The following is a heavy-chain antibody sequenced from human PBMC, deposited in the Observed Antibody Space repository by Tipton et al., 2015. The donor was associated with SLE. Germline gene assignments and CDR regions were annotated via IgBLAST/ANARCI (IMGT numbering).Heavy chain of an antibody. CDR2: VYSSFYSSEKI. Sequence: TLSLTCTVSGGTVNSGTYYWTWIRQPAGKGLEWIGRVYSSFYSSEKINYNPSLDSRVTISVDTSKNQFSLRLSSVTAADTAMYYCARDDRGNYYDAFDMWGQGTMITVSS. CDR3: ARDDRGNYYDAFDM. D-gene: IGHD1-26*01. CDR1: GGTVNSGTYY. V-gene: IGHV4-61*10. J-gene: IGHJ3*02.